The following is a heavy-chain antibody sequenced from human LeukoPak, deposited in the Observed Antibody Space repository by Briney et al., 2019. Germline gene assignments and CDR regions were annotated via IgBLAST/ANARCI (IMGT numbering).Heavy chain of an antibody. V-gene: IGHV1-46*01. D-gene: IGHD3-3*01. CDR3: ARDNDFWSGCQQNWFDP. CDR1: GYTFTSYY. Sequence: ASVKVSCKASGYTFTSYYMHWVRQAPGQGLEWMGIINPSGGSTSYAQKFQGRVTMTRDMSTSTVYMELSSLRSEDTAAYYCARDNDFWSGCQQNWFDPWGQGTLVTVSS. J-gene: IGHJ5*02. CDR2: INPSGGST.